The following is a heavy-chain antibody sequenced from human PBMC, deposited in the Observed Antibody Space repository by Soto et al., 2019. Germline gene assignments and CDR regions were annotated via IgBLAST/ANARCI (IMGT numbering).Heavy chain of an antibody. V-gene: IGHV4-39*01. Sequence: QLQLQESGPGLVKPSETLSLTCTVSGGSISSSSYYWGWIRQPPGKGLEWIGSIYYSGSTYYNPSLKSRVTTSVDTSKNQCSLKLSSVTAADTAVYYCARHVAGYSSGLDYWGQGTLVTVSS. CDR2: IYYSGST. D-gene: IGHD6-19*01. J-gene: IGHJ4*02. CDR1: GGSISSSSYY. CDR3: ARHVAGYSSGLDY.